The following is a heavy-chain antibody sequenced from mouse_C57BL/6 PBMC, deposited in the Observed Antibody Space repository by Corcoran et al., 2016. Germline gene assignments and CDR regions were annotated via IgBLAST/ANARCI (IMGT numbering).Heavy chain of an antibody. CDR1: GYTFTDYY. J-gene: IGHJ2*01. D-gene: IGHD1-1*01. CDR2: INPNNGGT. V-gene: IGHV1-26*01. Sequence: EVQLQRSGPELVKPGASVKISCKASGYTFTDYYMNWGKQSHGKSLEWIGDINPNNGGTSYNQKFKGKATLTVDKSSSTAYMELRSLTSEDSAVYYCARRTYYGGYFDYWGQGTTLTVSS. CDR3: ARRTYYGGYFDY.